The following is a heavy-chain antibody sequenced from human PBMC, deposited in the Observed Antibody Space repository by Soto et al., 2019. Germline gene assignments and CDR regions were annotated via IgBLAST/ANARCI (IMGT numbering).Heavy chain of an antibody. V-gene: IGHV4-61*08. CDR3: ARALHFTLWNGYFDF. Sequence: SETLSLTCTVSGGSVSSGDYFWSWIRQPPGEGLEWIGHIYYTGSTNYNPSLKSRVTISIDTSKNQFSLKLKSVTAADTAVYYCARALHFTLWNGYFDFWGQGTLVTVSS. J-gene: IGHJ4*02. CDR2: IYYTGST. CDR1: GGSVSSGDYF. D-gene: IGHD3-3*01.